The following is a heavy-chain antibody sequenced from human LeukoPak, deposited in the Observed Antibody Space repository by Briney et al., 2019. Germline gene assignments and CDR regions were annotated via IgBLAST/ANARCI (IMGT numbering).Heavy chain of an antibody. J-gene: IGHJ4*02. D-gene: IGHD1-26*01. CDR2: IYCSGST. CDR3: ARERLIAGATVFGY. Sequence: PSETLSLTCTVSGDSISRHYWSWIRQPPGKGLEWIGCIYCSGSTSYNPSPKSRVTISVDTSNNQFSLKLTSMTAADTAVYFCARERLIAGATVFGYWGQGTLVTVSS. CDR1: GDSISRHY. V-gene: IGHV4-59*11.